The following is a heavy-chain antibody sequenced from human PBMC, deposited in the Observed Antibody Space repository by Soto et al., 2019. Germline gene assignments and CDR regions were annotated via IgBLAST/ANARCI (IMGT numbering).Heavy chain of an antibody. CDR2: IIPIFGTA. CDR3: ARGMGSRYYFDY. D-gene: IGHD6-13*01. V-gene: IGHV1-69*13. J-gene: IGHJ4*02. Sequence: SVKVSCKASGGTFSSYAISWVRQAPGQGLEWMGGIIPIFGTASYAQKFQGRVTITADESTSTAYMELSSLRSEDTAVYYCARGMGSRYYFDYWGQGTLVTVYS. CDR1: GGTFSSYA.